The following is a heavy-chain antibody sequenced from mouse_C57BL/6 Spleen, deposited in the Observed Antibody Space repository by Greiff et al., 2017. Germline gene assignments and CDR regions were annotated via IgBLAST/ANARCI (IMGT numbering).Heavy chain of an antibody. J-gene: IGHJ4*01. D-gene: IGHD1-1*01. CDR2: ISDGGSYT. CDR3: ARDPITTVVRGTMDY. V-gene: IGHV5-4*01. CDR1: GFTFSSYA. Sequence: EVMLVESGGGLVKPGGSLKLSCAASGFTFSSYAMSWVRQTPEKRLEWVATISDGGSYTYYPDNVKGRFTISRDNAKNNLYLQMSHLKSEDTAMYYCARDPITTVVRGTMDYWGQGTSVTVSS.